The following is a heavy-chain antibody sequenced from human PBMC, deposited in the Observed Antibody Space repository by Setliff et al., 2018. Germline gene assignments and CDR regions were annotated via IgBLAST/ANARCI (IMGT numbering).Heavy chain of an antibody. CDR3: AKDLPAMVREIMYYYYGMDV. V-gene: IGHV4-39*07. CDR1: GGSISSGDYY. J-gene: IGHJ6*02. CDR2: IYYSGST. D-gene: IGHD3-10*01. Sequence: ASETLSLTCTVSGGSISSGDYYWSWIRQPPGKGLEWIGSIYYSGSTYYNPSLKSRVTISVDTSKNTLYLQMNSLRAEDTAVYYCAKDLPAMVREIMYYYYGMDVWGQGTTVTVSS.